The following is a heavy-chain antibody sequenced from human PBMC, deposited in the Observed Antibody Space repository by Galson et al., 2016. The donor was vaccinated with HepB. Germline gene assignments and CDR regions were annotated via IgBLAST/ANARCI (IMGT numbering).Heavy chain of an antibody. CDR3: ARTHSGGTDYYYYAMDV. D-gene: IGHD2-15*01. CDR1: GYIFNNFW. CDR2: IYPGDSHS. J-gene: IGHJ6*02. V-gene: IGHV5-51*01. Sequence: QSGAEVKKPGESLKISCKGSGYIFNNFWVAWVRQMPGKGLEWMGIIYPGDSHSRYSPSLQGQVTISAEKSINTAYLQWSSLTASDTAVYYCARTHSGGTDYYYYAMDVWGQGTTVTVSS.